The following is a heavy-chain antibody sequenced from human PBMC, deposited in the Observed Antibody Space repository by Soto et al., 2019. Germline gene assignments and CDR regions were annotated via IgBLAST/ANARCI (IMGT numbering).Heavy chain of an antibody. CDR3: AKVVVGATSHSDFDS. CDR2: AAYSGGT. V-gene: IGHV4-39*01. CDR1: GGSIANNNYF. J-gene: IGHJ4*02. Sequence: QLQLQESGPGLVRPSETLSLTCTVSGGSIANNNYFWGWIRQPPGKGLEWIGSAAYSGGTYKNPSLKSRLTISVDTSKNQFSLKLTSVTAADTAGDYCAKVVVGATSHSDFDSWGQGTLVTVSS. D-gene: IGHD2-15*01.